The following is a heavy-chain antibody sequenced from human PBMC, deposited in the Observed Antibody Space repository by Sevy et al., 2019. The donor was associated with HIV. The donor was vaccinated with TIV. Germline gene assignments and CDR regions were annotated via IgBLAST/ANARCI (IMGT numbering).Heavy chain of an antibody. CDR3: ARGTRYSGSYYLGDDAFDI. V-gene: IGHV3-13*01. CDR1: GFTFSRYD. CDR2: IGTAGDT. J-gene: IGHJ3*02. D-gene: IGHD1-26*01. Sequence: GGSLRLSCAASGFTFSRYDMHWVRQATGKGLEWVSSIGTAGDTYYPGSVKGRFTTSRENAKNSLYLQMNSLRAGDTAVYYCARGTRYSGSYYLGDDAFDIWGQGTMVTVSS.